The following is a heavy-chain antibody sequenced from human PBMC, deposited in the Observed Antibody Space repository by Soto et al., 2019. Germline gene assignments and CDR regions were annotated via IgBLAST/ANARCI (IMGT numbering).Heavy chain of an antibody. J-gene: IGHJ5*02. CDR3: ARGGRAAAAAWFDP. CDR2: IIPICGTA. Sequence: QVQLVQSGAEVKKPGSSVKVSCKASGGTFSSYAISSVRQAPGHGLEWMGGIIPICGTANYAQKFQGRVTITADESTGTAYMGLSSLRSEGTAVYYCARGGRAAAAAWFDPWCQGTLVTVST. CDR1: GGTFSSYA. D-gene: IGHD6-13*01. V-gene: IGHV1-69*01.